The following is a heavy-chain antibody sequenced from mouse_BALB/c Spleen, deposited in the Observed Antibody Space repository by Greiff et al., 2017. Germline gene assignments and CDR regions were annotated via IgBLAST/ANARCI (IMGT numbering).Heavy chain of an antibody. CDR3: VRDDGYAY. V-gene: IGHV2-9-2*01. J-gene: IGHJ3*01. CDR2: IWTGGGT. Sequence: QVQLQQSGPGLVAPSQSLSITCTVSGFSLTSYDISWIRQPPGKGLEWLGVIWTGGGTNYNSAFMSRLSISKDNSKSQVFLKMNSLQTDDTAIYYCVRDDGYAYWGQGTLVTVSA. D-gene: IGHD2-3*01. CDR1: GFSLTSYD.